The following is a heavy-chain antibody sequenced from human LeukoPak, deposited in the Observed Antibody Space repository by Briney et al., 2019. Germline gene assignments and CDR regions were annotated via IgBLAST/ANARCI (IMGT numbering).Heavy chain of an antibody. CDR3: ARDMEYSSSWSNWFDP. D-gene: IGHD6-13*01. J-gene: IGHJ5*02. CDR2: ISAYSGNT. V-gene: IGHV1-18*01. CDR1: GYTFTSYG. Sequence: ASVKVSCKASGYTFTSYGISWVRQAPGQGLEWMGWISAYSGNTNYAQKLQGRVTMTTDTSTSTAYMELRSLRSDDTAVYYCARDMEYSSSWSNWFDPWGQGTLVTVSS.